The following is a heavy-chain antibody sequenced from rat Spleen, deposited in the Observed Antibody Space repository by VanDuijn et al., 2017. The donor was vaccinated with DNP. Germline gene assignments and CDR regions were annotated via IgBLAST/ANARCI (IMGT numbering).Heavy chain of an antibody. V-gene: IGHV5-22*01. J-gene: IGHJ2*01. CDR2: ISYDGVRN. CDR3: ARHVLHLRVWDY. D-gene: IGHD1-4*01. CDR1: GFTFSDYY. Sequence: EVQLVESGGGLVQPGRSLKLSCAASGFTFSDYYMAWVRRAPTKGLEWVAYISYDGVRNYNGDSVKGRFTISRDNAKSTLYLQMNSLRSEDMATYYCARHVLHLRVWDYWGQGVMVTVSS.